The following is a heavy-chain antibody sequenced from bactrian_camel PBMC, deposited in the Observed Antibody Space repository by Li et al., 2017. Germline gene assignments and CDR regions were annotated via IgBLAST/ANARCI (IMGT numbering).Heavy chain of an antibody. D-gene: IGHD6*01. V-gene: IGHV3S54*01. Sequence: QLVESGGGSVQAGGTLRLSCESSGSSDSTKCMGWFRQVTGKQREGVAVVHTANPSPHYADSVKGRFTVSQDIAKNTMYLQMNNLKTEDTAVYYCAPAGRSYVDIKCRARLGQGTQVTVS. CDR1: GSSDSTKC. J-gene: IGHJ4*01. CDR2: VHTANPSP.